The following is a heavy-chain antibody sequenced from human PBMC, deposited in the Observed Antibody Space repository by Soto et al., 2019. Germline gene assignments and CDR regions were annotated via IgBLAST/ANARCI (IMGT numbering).Heavy chain of an antibody. CDR3: ARQWDSSGFYSRFDY. CDR1: GGSISRYY. Sequence: SETLSLTCSVSGGSISRYYWSWIRQPPGKGLEWIGCIYYSGLTHYHPSLKSRVTMSVDTSKNEFSLNLRSVTSADTAVYYCARQWDSSGFYSRFDYWGQGSRVTVSA. CDR2: IYYSGLT. J-gene: IGHJ4*02. V-gene: IGHV4-59*01. D-gene: IGHD3-22*01.